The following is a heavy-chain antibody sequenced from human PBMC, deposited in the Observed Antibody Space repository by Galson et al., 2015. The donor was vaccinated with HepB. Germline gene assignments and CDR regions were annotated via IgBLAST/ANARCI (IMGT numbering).Heavy chain of an antibody. CDR1: GFTFNNYA. Sequence: SLRLSCAAPGFTFNNYALHWVRQAPGKRLEWVAVLSYDGGNKHYADSVKGRFTISRDNSKNTLYLQMNSLRADDTAVYYCARDNLAAAGDYYYYYMDVWGKGTTVTVSS. CDR2: LSYDGGNK. CDR3: ARDNLAAAGDYYYYYMDV. D-gene: IGHD6-13*01. V-gene: IGHV3-30-3*01. J-gene: IGHJ6*03.